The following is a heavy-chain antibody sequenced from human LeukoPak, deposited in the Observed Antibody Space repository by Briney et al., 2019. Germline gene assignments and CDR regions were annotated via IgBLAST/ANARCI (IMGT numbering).Heavy chain of an antibody. CDR1: GVSISSGDYY. J-gene: IGHJ5*02. CDR2: IYYSGTT. D-gene: IGHD5-24*01. Sequence: PSQTLSLTCTVSGVSISSGDYYWSWIRQPPGKGLEWIGYIYYSGTTYYNPPLKSRVTISVDTSNNQFSLKLSSVTAADTAVYYCARERRDGYKDWFDPWGQGTLVTVSS. V-gene: IGHV4-30-4*01. CDR3: ARERRDGYKDWFDP.